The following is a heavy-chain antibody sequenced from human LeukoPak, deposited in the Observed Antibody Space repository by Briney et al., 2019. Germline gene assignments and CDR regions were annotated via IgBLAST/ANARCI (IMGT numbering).Heavy chain of an antibody. Sequence: SETLSLXCTVSGGSISSYYWSWIRQPAGKGLEWIGRIYTSGSTNYNPSLKRRVTMSVAPSQNQFSLKLSSVNAADTAVYSCARDKGGYSYGLDYWGQGTLVTVSS. D-gene: IGHD5-18*01. J-gene: IGHJ4*02. V-gene: IGHV4-4*07. CDR3: ARDKGGYSYGLDY. CDR1: GGSISSYY. CDR2: IYTSGST.